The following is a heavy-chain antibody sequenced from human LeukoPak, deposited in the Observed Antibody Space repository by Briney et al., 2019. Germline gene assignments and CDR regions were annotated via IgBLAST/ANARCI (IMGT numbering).Heavy chain of an antibody. CDR2: IYYSGST. Sequence: SETLSLTCTVSGGSISSYYWSWIRQPPGKGLEWIGYIYYSGSTNYNPSLKRRVTISVDTSKNQFSLKLSSVTAADTAVYYCARGYYYSSGYYLGFYFDYWGQGTLVTVSS. CDR3: ARGYYYSSGYYLGFYFDY. V-gene: IGHV4-59*01. CDR1: GGSISSYY. D-gene: IGHD3-22*01. J-gene: IGHJ4*02.